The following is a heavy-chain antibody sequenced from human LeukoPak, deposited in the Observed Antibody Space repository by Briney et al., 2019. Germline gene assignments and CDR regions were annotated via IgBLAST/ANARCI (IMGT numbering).Heavy chain of an antibody. CDR3: ASASRDGYFY. J-gene: IGHJ4*02. CDR2: INSDGSNT. CDR1: GFTFSSYW. V-gene: IGHV3-74*01. Sequence: TGGSLRLSCAASGFTFSSYWMHWVRHAPGKGLVWVSRINSDGSNTSYADSVKGRFTISRDNAKNTLYLQMNSLRAEDTAVYYCASASRDGYFYWGQGILVTVSS. D-gene: IGHD5-24*01.